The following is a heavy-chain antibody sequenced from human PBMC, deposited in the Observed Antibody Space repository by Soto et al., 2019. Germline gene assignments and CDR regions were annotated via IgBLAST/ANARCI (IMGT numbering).Heavy chain of an antibody. V-gene: IGHV4-39*01. J-gene: IGHJ5*02. D-gene: IGHD3-10*01. CDR3: AGPLLVRGVIEWVAP. CDR1: GVSIYSSPYF. CDR2: LSYTGST. Sequence: QLQLQESGPGLVKPSETLSLTCSVSGVSIYSSPYFWGWIRQPPGKGMEWIGTLSYTGSTYYNPSPRSRVSISEETSSNQFPLELNSVTAAETPVYYCAGPLLVRGVIEWVAPWCQGTLVTFSS.